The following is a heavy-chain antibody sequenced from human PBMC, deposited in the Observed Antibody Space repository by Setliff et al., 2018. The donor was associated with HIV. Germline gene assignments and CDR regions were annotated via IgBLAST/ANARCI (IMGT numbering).Heavy chain of an antibody. CDR2: IIPIFGTA. J-gene: IGHJ3*02. CDR3: ARGVLWFGESYDAFDI. CDR1: GYTFTSYA. V-gene: IGHV1-69*05. Sequence: SVKVSCKASGYTFTSYAISWVRQAPGQGLEWMGGIIPIFGTANYAQKFQGRVTITTDESTSTAYMELSSLRSEDTAVYYCARGVLWFGESYDAFDIWGQGTMVTVSS. D-gene: IGHD3-10*01.